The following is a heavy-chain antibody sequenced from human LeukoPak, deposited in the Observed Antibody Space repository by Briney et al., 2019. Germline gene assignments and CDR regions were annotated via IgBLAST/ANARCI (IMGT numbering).Heavy chain of an antibody. CDR1: GFTFSHHW. CDR2: IKQDGSEQ. V-gene: IGHV3-7*01. J-gene: IGHJ4*02. D-gene: IGHD2-2*01. CDR3: ARDRCSSTSCFYDY. Sequence: GGSLRLSCAAPGFTFSHHWMTSVRQAPGKGLEWVANIKQDGSEQYYVDSVKGRFTISRDNAKNSLYLQMNSLRVEDTAVYYCARDRCSSTSCFYDYWGQGTLVTVSS.